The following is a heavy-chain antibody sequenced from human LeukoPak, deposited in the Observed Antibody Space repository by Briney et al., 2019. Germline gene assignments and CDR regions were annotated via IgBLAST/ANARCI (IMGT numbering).Heavy chain of an antibody. Sequence: SETLSLTCIVSGGSISSHYWSWIRQPPGKGLEWIGYIYYSGSTNYKPSLKSRVTISADTSKNQFSLKLSSVTAADTAVYYCARATYYDFWSVYGFDIWGQGTMVTVSS. J-gene: IGHJ3*02. D-gene: IGHD3-3*01. CDR3: ARATYYDFWSVYGFDI. V-gene: IGHV4-59*11. CDR1: GGSISSHY. CDR2: IYYSGST.